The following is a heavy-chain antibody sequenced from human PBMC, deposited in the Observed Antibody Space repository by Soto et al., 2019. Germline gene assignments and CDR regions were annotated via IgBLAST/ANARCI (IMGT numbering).Heavy chain of an antibody. J-gene: IGHJ4*02. CDR1: GDSISTNYF. Sequence: QVLLQESGPGLVQPSGTLSLSCAVSGDSISTNYFWGWVRQPPGKGLGWVGDISHSGSVNYNPSRKSRVTISIDKSKNQFSLKLNSVTAADTAVYYCARSFGWYAIDYWGQGTLVIVSS. CDR3: ARSFGWYAIDY. CDR2: ISHSGSV. D-gene: IGHD6-19*01. V-gene: IGHV4-4*02.